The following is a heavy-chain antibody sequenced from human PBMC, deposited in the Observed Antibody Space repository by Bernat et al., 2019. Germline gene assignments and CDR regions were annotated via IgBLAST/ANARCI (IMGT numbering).Heavy chain of an antibody. V-gene: IGHV3-23*04. CDR1: GFTFSSYA. CDR3: AKIRLGDGYNYYYY. Sequence: EVQLVESGGGLVQPGGSLRLSCAASGFTFSSYAMSWVRQAPGKGLEWVSAISGSGGSTYYADSVKGRFTISRDNSNNTLYLQMNRLRAEDTAVYYCAKIRLGDGYNYYYYWGQGTLVTVSS. J-gene: IGHJ4*02. D-gene: IGHD5-24*01. CDR2: ISGSGGST.